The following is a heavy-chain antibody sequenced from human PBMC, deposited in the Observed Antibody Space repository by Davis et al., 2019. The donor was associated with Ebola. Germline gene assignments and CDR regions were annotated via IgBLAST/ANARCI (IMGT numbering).Heavy chain of an antibody. CDR1: GGSFSGYY. CDR3: ARGQRSIEYQLPYYFDY. J-gene: IGHJ4*02. Sequence: PSETLSLTCAVYGGSFSGYYWSWIRQPPGKGLEWIGEINHSGSTNYNPSLKSRVTISVDTSKNQFSLKLSSVTAADTAVYYCARGQRSIEYQLPYYFDYWGQGTLVTVSS. CDR2: INHSGST. V-gene: IGHV4-34*01. D-gene: IGHD2-2*01.